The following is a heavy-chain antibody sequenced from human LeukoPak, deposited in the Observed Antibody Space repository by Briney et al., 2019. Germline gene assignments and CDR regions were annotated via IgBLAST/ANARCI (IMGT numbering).Heavy chain of an antibody. CDR2: IYTSGST. J-gene: IGHJ3*02. Sequence: PSETLSLTCTVSGGSISSGSYYWSWIRQPAGKGLEWIGRIYTSGSTNYNPSLKSRVTISVDTSKNQFSLKLSSVTAADTAVYYCARRTLTIFGVASHAFDIWGQGTMVTVSS. D-gene: IGHD3-3*01. CDR3: ARRTLTIFGVASHAFDI. CDR1: GGSISSGSYY. V-gene: IGHV4-61*02.